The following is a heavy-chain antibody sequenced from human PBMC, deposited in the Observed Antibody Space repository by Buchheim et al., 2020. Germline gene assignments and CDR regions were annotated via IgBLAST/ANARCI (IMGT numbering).Heavy chain of an antibody. J-gene: IGHJ4*02. CDR2: IRNIPYGGTT. CDR1: GFNFGDYA. D-gene: IGHD6-19*01. Sequence: VYLVESGGVLVQPGQSLRLSCSTSGFNFGDYAMTWVRQAPGKGLEWLGLIRNIPYGGTTEYGASVKGRFTISRDNSRNIAYLQMNSLRTEDTDVYYCTGACIDSRGGGWDVNYWGQG. CDR3: TGACIDSRGGGWDVNY. V-gene: IGHV3-49*04.